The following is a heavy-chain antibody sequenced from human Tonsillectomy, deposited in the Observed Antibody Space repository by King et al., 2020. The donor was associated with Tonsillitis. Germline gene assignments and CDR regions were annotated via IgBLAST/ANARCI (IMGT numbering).Heavy chain of an antibody. Sequence: VQLQESGPGLVKPSETLSLTCTVSGGSISSYYWSWIRQPPGKGLEWIGYIYYSGSTNYNPSLKSRVTISVDTSKNQFSLRLSSVTAADTAVYYCARGSGGGYSYGPPLKDNWFDPWGQGTLVTVSS. V-gene: IGHV4-59*01. J-gene: IGHJ5*02. CDR3: ARGSGGGYSYGPPLKDNWFDP. CDR2: IYYSGST. D-gene: IGHD5-18*01. CDR1: GGSISSYY.